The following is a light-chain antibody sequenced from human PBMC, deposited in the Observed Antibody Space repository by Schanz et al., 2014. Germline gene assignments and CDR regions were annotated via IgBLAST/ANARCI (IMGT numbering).Light chain of an antibody. CDR3: QKYNSAPFT. CDR1: QSISSY. Sequence: DIQMTQSPSSLSASVGDRVTITCRASQSISSYLNWYQQKPGKAPKLLIYAASSLQSGVPSRFSGSGSGTDFTLTISSLQPEDVATYYWQKYNSAPFTFGPGTKVDIK. CDR2: AAS. J-gene: IGKJ3*01. V-gene: IGKV1-39*01.